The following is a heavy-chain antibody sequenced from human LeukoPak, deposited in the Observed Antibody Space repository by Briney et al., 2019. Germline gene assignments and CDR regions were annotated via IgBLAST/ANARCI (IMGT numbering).Heavy chain of an antibody. Sequence: PGGSLRLSCAASGFTFSTYSVNWVRQAPGKGLEWVSYISSGSSAIYYADSVKGRFVISRDNAKNSLYLQMNSLRDEDTAVYYCARGRSPPGVPAPGQRFDPWGQGTLVTVSS. D-gene: IGHD6-13*01. J-gene: IGHJ5*02. CDR1: GFTFSTYS. CDR3: ARGRSPPGVPAPGQRFDP. V-gene: IGHV3-48*02. CDR2: ISSGSSAI.